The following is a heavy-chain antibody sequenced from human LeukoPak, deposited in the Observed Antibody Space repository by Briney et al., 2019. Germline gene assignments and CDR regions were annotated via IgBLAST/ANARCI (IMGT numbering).Heavy chain of an antibody. V-gene: IGHV1-3*01. CDR2: INAGNGDT. CDR1: GYTFTNYA. Sequence: ASVKVSCKASGYTFTNYAIQWVGQAPGQRLEWMGWINAGNGDTKYSQRFQGRVTITRDTSASTAYMELSSLRSEDTAVYYCARDPRSGFHDYWGQGTLVPVSS. CDR3: ARDPRSGFHDY. D-gene: IGHD3-22*01. J-gene: IGHJ4*02.